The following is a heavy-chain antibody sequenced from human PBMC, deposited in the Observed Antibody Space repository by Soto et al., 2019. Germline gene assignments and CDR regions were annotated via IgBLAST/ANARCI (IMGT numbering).Heavy chain of an antibody. J-gene: IGHJ6*02. Sequence: SLRLSCAASGFTFSSYGMHWVRQAPGKGLEWVAVISYDGSNKYYADSVKGRFTISRDNSKNTLYLQMNSLRAEDTAVYYCAKDLGYSSSFVPRYGMDVWGQGTTVTVSS. V-gene: IGHV3-30*18. CDR3: AKDLGYSSSFVPRYGMDV. CDR1: GFTFSSYG. D-gene: IGHD6-13*01. CDR2: ISYDGSNK.